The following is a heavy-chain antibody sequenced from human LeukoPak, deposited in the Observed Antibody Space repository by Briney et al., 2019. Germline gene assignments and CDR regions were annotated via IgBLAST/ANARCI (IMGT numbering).Heavy chain of an antibody. D-gene: IGHD2-8*01. CDR2: INPNSCST. V-gene: IGHV1-2*02. Sequence: ASVKVSCKASGYTFIDSYIHWFRQAPGQGLEWMGWINPNSCSTKYAQKFQARVSMTRATSITTAYLDLSRLTSGDTALYYCERESPMTTNYAADVWGQGTMVTVSS. CDR1: GYTFIDSY. J-gene: IGHJ3*01. CDR3: ERESPMTTNYAADV.